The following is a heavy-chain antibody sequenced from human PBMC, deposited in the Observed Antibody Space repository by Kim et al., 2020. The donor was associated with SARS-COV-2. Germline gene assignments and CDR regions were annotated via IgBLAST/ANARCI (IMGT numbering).Heavy chain of an antibody. Sequence: GGSLRLSCAASGFTFSCCAMHWVRQAPGKGLEGVAVIWFDGSNINYADSVKGRFTISRDNSKNTLYLQMNSVRAEDTAVYYCAREFDYYDTTALDYFDFWGQGALVTVSS. CDR3: AREFDYYDTTALDYFDF. CDR2: IWFDGSNI. CDR1: GFTFSCCA. D-gene: IGHD3-22*01. J-gene: IGHJ4*02. V-gene: IGHV3-33*01.